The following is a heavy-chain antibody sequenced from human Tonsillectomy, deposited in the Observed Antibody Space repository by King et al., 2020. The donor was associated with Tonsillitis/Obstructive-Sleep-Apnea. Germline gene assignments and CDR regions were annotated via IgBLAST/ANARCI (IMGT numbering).Heavy chain of an antibody. CDR3: VKDRGNYDFWSGYYTWDAFDI. Sequence: VQLVESGGGLVQPGGSLRLSCSASGFTFSSYAMHWVRQAPGKGLEYVSAISSNGGSTYYADSVKGRFTISRDNSKNTVYLQMGSLRAEDTAEYYCVKDRGNYDFWSGYYTWDAFDIWGQGTMVTVSS. J-gene: IGHJ3*02. CDR2: ISSNGGST. CDR1: GFTFSSYA. V-gene: IGHV3-64D*06. D-gene: IGHD3-3*01.